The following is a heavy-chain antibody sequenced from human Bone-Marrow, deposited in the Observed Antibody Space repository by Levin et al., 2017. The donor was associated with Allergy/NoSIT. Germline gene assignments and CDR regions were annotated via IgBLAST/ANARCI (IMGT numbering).Heavy chain of an antibody. J-gene: IGHJ6*02. CDR2: IDWDDDE. V-gene: IGHV2-70*11. CDR1: GFSLSTSGMS. CDR3: ARLVLPVEYDISTGYEWDYGMDV. D-gene: IGHD3-9*01. Sequence: SGPTLVKPTQTLTLTCTFSGFSLSTSGMSVNWIRQPPGKALEWLARIDWDDDEYYRPSLKTRPTISKANSKNQVVLTMTNMDPVDTATYFCARLVLPVEYDISTGYEWDYGMDVWGQGTTVTVSS.